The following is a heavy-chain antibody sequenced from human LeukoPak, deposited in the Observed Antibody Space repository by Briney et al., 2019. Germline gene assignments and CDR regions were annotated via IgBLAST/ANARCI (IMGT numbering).Heavy chain of an antibody. CDR2: IWYDGSNK. Sequence: GGSLRLSCAASGFTFSSYGMHWVRKAPGKGLEWVAVIWYDGSNKYYADSVKGRFTISRDNSKNTLYLQMNSLRAEDTAVYYCARDSGWFGDSMDVWGQGTTVTVSS. CDR3: ARDSGWFGDSMDV. V-gene: IGHV3-33*01. J-gene: IGHJ6*02. CDR1: GFTFSSYG. D-gene: IGHD3-10*01.